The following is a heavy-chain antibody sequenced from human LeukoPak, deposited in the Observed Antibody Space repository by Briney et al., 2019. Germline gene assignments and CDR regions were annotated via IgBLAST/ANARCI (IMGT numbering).Heavy chain of an antibody. CDR3: AGASYSGSYLGAGGDY. D-gene: IGHD1-26*01. Sequence: GESLKISCKGSGYSFTSYCIGWVRQMPGKGLEWMGIIYPGDSDTRYSPSFQGQVTISADNSISTAYLQWSSLKASGTAMYYCAGASYSGSYLGAGGDYWGQGTLVTVSS. CDR2: IYPGDSDT. CDR1: GYSFTSYC. V-gene: IGHV5-51*03. J-gene: IGHJ4*02.